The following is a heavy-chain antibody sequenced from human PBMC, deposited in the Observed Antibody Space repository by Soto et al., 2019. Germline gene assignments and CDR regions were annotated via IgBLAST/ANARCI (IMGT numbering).Heavy chain of an antibody. CDR3: ARTCGGDCPVGN. J-gene: IGHJ4*02. CDR2: IYWDDDK. V-gene: IGHV2-5*02. D-gene: IGHD2-21*01. CDR1: GFSLSTSGVG. Sequence: QITLKESGPTLVKPTQTLTLTCTFSGFSLSTSGVGVGWIRQPPGKALEWLALIYWDDDKRYSPSLKSRLTITKDTSKNQVVPTMTNMDPVDTATYYCARTCGGDCPVGNWGQGTLVTVSS.